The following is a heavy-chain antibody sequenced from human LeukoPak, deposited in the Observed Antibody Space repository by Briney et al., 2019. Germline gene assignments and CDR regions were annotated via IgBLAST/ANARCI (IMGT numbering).Heavy chain of an antibody. CDR1: GLIVSSNY. CDR2: IYSGGSI. Sequence: PGGSLRLSCAASGLIVSSNYITWVRQAPGKGLEWVSVIYSGGSIYYADSVKGRFTISRDNSRNTLYLQMNSLRAEDTAVYYCARALNGFDIWGPGTLVTVSS. J-gene: IGHJ3*02. V-gene: IGHV3-53*01. CDR3: ARALNGFDI.